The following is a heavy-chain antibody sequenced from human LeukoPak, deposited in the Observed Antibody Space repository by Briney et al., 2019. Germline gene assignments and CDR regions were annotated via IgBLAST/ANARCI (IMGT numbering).Heavy chain of an antibody. CDR2: TSGSSDST. Sequence: GGSLRLSCAASGFTFSSYAMSWPRQAPGKGREWVSSTSGSSDSTYYADSVKGRFTISRDNSKNTLYLQMNSLRAEDTAVYYCAKGGHSVIVVKIDYWGQGTLVTVSS. J-gene: IGHJ4*02. CDR3: AKGGHSVIVVKIDY. V-gene: IGHV3-23*01. D-gene: IGHD3-22*01. CDR1: GFTFSSYA.